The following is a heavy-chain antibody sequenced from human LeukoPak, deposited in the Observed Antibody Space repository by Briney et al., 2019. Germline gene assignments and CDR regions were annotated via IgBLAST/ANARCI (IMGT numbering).Heavy chain of an antibody. Sequence: PSETLSLTCTVSGGSISSGSYYWSWIRQPAGKGLEWIGRIYTSGSTNYNPSLKSRVTISVDTSKNQFSLKLSSVTAADTAVYYCARVVEYDSSGYPGDYWGQGTLVTVSS. CDR1: GGSISSGSYY. V-gene: IGHV4-61*02. CDR2: IYTSGST. D-gene: IGHD3-22*01. J-gene: IGHJ4*02. CDR3: ARVVEYDSSGYPGDY.